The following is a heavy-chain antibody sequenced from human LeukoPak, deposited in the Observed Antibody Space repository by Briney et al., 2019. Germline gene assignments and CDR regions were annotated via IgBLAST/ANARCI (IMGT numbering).Heavy chain of an antibody. J-gene: IGHJ5*02. D-gene: IGHD6-19*01. V-gene: IGHV5-51*01. CDR1: GYNFATSW. Sequence: GESLKISCKGSGYNFATSWIGWVRQMPGKGLEWMGIIYPGDSNTRYSPSFQGQVTISADKSISTAYLQWSSLRASDTAIYYCARHETDSSGYLTSWFDPWGQGTLLTVSS. CDR2: IYPGDSNT. CDR3: ARHETDSSGYLTSWFDP.